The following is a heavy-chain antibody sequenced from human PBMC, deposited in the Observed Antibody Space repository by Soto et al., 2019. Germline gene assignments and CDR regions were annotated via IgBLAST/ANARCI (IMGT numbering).Heavy chain of an antibody. Sequence: QVHLVQSGAEVKKPGASVQVSCKASGYSFTSYGISWVRQAAGQGLEWMAWISGYKGKTRFAPKYQGRPTMTIGTFTRTAYRPRRSLRSDDATMYYRARDKMGNTDNWFDLWGQGTLVTVSS. CDR2: ISGYKGKT. CDR3: ARDKMGNTDNWFDL. D-gene: IGHD5-18*01. CDR1: GYSFTSYG. V-gene: IGHV1-18*01. J-gene: IGHJ5*02.